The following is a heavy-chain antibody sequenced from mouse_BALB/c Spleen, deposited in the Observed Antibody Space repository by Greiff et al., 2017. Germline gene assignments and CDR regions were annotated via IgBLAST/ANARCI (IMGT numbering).Heavy chain of an antibody. CDR3: ARDSRYQYYFDY. CDR2: ISYDGSN. V-gene: IGHV3-6*02. CDR1: GYSITSGYY. J-gene: IGHJ2*01. D-gene: IGHD1-3*01. Sequence: EVKLVESGPGLVKPSQSLSLTCSVTGYSITSGYYWNWIRQFPGNKLEWMGYISYDGSNNYNPSLKNRISITRDTSKNQFFLKLNSVTTEDTATYYCARDSRYQYYFDYWGQGTTLTVSS.